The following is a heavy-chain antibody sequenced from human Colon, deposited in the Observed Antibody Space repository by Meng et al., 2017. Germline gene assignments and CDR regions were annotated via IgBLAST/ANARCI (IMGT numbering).Heavy chain of an antibody. V-gene: IGHV3-15*01. Sequence: SCGASGCTFSNTWMTWVRQAPGKGLEGVGRIKRHSEGEATDYAAPVKGRFTMSRDDSKTTLYLQMNSLKTEDTAVYYCATGLGMTDNDYWGQGTLVTVSS. J-gene: IGHJ4*02. CDR2: IKRHSEGEAT. CDR3: ATGLGMTDNDY. CDR1: GCTFSNTW.